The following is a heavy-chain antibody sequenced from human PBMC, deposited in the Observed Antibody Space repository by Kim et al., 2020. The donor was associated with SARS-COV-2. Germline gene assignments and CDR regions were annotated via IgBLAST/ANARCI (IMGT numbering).Heavy chain of an antibody. CDR3: ARSIAARRRLRTMAYYGMDV. CDR2: IWYDGSNK. V-gene: IGHV3-33*01. CDR1: GFTFSSYG. J-gene: IGHJ6*02. D-gene: IGHD6-6*01. Sequence: GGSLRLSCAASGFTFSSYGMHWVRQAPGKGLEWVAVIWYDGSNKYYADSVKGRFTISRDNSKNTLYLQMNSLRAEDTAVYYCARSIAARRRLRTMAYYGMDVWGQGTTVTVSS.